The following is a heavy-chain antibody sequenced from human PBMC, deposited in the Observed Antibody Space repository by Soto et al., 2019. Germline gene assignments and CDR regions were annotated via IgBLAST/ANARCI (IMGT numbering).Heavy chain of an antibody. V-gene: IGHV3-30-3*01. CDR1: GFTFSSYA. CDR2: ISYDGSNK. CDR3: ARDQGATGAVYCFDY. J-gene: IGHJ4*02. D-gene: IGHD5-12*01. Sequence: QVQLVESGGGVVQPGRSLRLSCAASGFTFSSYAMHWVRQAPGKGLEWVAVISYDGSNKYYADSVKGRFTISRVNSKNTLYLQMNSLRAEDTAVYYCARDQGATGAVYCFDYWGQGTLVTVSS.